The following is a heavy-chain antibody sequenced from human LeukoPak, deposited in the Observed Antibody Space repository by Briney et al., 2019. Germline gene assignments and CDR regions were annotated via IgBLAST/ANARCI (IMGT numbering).Heavy chain of an antibody. V-gene: IGHV3-30*18. J-gene: IGHJ4*02. CDR3: AKDYYGSGSYYGPHDY. CDR2: ISYDGSNK. D-gene: IGHD3-10*01. Sequence: GGSLRLSCAASGFTFSSYGMHWVRQAPGKGLEWVAVISYDGSNKYYADSVKGQLTISRDNSKNTLYLQMNSLRAEDTAVYYCAKDYYGSGSYYGPHDYWGQGTLVTVSS. CDR1: GFTFSSYG.